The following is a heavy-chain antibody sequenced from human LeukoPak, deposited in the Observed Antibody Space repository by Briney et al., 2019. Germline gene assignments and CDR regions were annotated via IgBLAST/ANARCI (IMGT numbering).Heavy chain of an antibody. J-gene: IGHJ5*02. Sequence: SETLSLTCTVSGGSISSYYWSWIRQPPGKGLEWLGYIYYSGSTNYNPSLKSRVTISVGTSKNQFSLKLSSVTAADTAVYYRARDRRDGPAGWFDPWGQETLVTVSS. CDR2: IYYSGST. D-gene: IGHD5-24*01. CDR3: ARDRRDGPAGWFDP. V-gene: IGHV4-59*01. CDR1: GGSISSYY.